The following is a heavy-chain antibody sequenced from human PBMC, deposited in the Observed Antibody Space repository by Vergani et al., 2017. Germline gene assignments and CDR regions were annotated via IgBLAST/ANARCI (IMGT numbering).Heavy chain of an antibody. CDR3: AKAKVTAATAMFYFDY. V-gene: IGHV3-23*03. D-gene: IGHD2-15*01. J-gene: IGHJ4*02. CDR2: IYTGATTT. Sequence: EVQLLESGGGLVQPGGSVRLSCAASGFTFSTYAMSWVRQAPGKGLEWVSVIYTGATTTFYADSVRCRFTISRDNSKNTLYLQMNSLRAEDTAVYYCAKAKVTAATAMFYFDYWGQGTLVTVSA. CDR1: GFTFSTYA.